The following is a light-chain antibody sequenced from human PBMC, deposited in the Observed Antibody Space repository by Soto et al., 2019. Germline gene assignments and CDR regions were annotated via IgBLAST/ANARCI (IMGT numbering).Light chain of an antibody. Sequence: QPVLTQPPSVSGAPGQRVTISCTGSSSNIGAGYDVHWYQQRPGTAPKLLIYGNKNRPSGVPDRFSGSKSGTSASLAITGLQAEDEADYYCQSYDSSLSVSYVFGTGTKVTVL. J-gene: IGLJ1*01. CDR1: SSNIGAGYD. V-gene: IGLV1-40*01. CDR3: QSYDSSLSVSYV. CDR2: GNK.